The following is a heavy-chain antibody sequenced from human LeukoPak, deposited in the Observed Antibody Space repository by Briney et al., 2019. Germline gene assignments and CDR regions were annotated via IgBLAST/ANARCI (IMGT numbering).Heavy chain of an antibody. V-gene: IGHV4-38-2*02. J-gene: IGHJ6*03. CDR1: GYSISSGYY. CDR2: IYHSETT. CDR3: ARDRVGQQLVGRKYYYYYMDV. Sequence: SETLSLTCAVSGYSISSGYYWGWIRQPPGKGLEWIGNIYHSETTYYNPSLKSRVTISVDTSKNQVSLKLSSVTAADTAVYYCARDRVGQQLVGRKYYYYYMDVWGKGTTVTISS. D-gene: IGHD6-13*01.